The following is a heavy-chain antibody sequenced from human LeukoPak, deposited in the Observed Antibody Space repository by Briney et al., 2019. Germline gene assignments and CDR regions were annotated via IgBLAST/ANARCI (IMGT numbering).Heavy chain of an antibody. Sequence: SQTLSPTCTVSGGSISSGDYYWSWIRQPPGKGLEWIGYIYYSGSTYYNPSLKSRVTISVDTSKNQFSLKLSSVTAADTAVYYCASMPYDFWSGYGYYYMDVWGKGTTVTVSS. D-gene: IGHD3-3*01. CDR3: ASMPYDFWSGYGYYYMDV. V-gene: IGHV4-30-4*08. CDR2: IYYSGST. CDR1: GGSISSGDYY. J-gene: IGHJ6*03.